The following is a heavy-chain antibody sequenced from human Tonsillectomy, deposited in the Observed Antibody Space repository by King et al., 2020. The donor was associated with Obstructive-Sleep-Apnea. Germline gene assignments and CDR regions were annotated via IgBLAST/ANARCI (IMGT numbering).Heavy chain of an antibody. D-gene: IGHD1-26*01. CDR3: TRLSGSSVDY. J-gene: IGHJ4*02. CDR1: GFTFSSSW. CDR2: IKQDGSEK. Sequence: LQLVQSGGGLVQPGGSLRLSCAASGFTFSSSWMSWVRQAPGKGLEWVANIKQDGSEKYYVDSVKGRFTISRDNAKTSLYLQMNSRRVEDTAVYYCTRLSGSSVDYWGQGTLVTVSS. V-gene: IGHV3-7*01.